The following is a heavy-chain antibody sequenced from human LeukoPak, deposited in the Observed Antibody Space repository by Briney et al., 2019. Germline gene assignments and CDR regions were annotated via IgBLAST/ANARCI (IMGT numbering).Heavy chain of an antibody. J-gene: IGHJ4*02. CDR2: IYYSGST. D-gene: IGHD6-13*01. V-gene: IGHV4-59*01. CDR3: ARDLAAAGTFYFDY. Sequence: PSETLSLTCTVSGGSISSYYWSWIRQPPGKGLEWIGYIYYSGSTNCSPSLKSRVTISVDTSKNQFSLKLSSVTAADTAVYYCARDLAAAGTFYFDYWGQGTLVTVSS. CDR1: GGSISSYY.